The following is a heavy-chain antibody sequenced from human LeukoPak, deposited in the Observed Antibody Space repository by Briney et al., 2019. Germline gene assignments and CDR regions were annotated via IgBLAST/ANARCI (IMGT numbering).Heavy chain of an antibody. CDR2: IYYSGST. Sequence: SETLSLTCTVSGGSISSSNYYWGWIRQPPGKGLEWIVSIYYSGSTYYNPSLKSRVTISVDTSKHPFTLKLSSVTAADTAVYYCATNSLVRDIINWFDPWGQGTLVTVSS. V-gene: IGHV4-39*01. CDR3: ATNSLVRDIINWFDP. D-gene: IGHD3-10*01. CDR1: GGSISSSNYY. J-gene: IGHJ5*02.